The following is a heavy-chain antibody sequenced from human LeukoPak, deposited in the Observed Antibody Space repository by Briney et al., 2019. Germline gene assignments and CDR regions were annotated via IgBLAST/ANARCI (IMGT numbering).Heavy chain of an antibody. J-gene: IGHJ6*02. V-gene: IGHV3-9*01. Sequence: GGSLRLSCAASGFTFDDYAMHWVRQAPGKGLEWVSGISWNSGSIGYADSVKGRFTISRDNAKNSLYLQMNSLRAEDTALYYCAKDRSIIVGATSLNYYYGMDVWGQGTTVTVSS. CDR2: ISWNSGSI. CDR1: GFTFDDYA. D-gene: IGHD1-26*01. CDR3: AKDRSIIVGATSLNYYYGMDV.